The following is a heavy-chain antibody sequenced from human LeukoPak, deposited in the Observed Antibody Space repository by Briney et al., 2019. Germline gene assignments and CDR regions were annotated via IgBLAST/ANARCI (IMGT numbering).Heavy chain of an antibody. CDR1: GGSISSSSYY. CDR2: IYTSGST. Sequence: ASETLSLTCTVSGGSISSSSYYWSWIRQPAGKGLEWIGRIYTSGSTNYNPSLKSRVTMSVDTSKNQFSLKLSSVTAADTAVYYCARDQEWERAFDYWGQGTLVTVSS. D-gene: IGHD1-26*01. J-gene: IGHJ4*02. V-gene: IGHV4-61*02. CDR3: ARDQEWERAFDY.